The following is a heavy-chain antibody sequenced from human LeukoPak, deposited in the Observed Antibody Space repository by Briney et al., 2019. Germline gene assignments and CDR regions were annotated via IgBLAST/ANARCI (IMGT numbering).Heavy chain of an antibody. V-gene: IGHV4-34*01. D-gene: IGHD3-16*02. Sequence: SETLSLSCAVYGGSFSGYYWSWIRQPPGKGLEWIGEINHSGSTNYNPSLKSRVTMSVDTSKNQFSLKLSSVTAADTAVYYCARSNYVWGSYRPRQSDAFDIWGQGTMVTVSS. CDR2: INHSGST. CDR3: ARSNYVWGSYRPRQSDAFDI. J-gene: IGHJ3*02. CDR1: GGSFSGYY.